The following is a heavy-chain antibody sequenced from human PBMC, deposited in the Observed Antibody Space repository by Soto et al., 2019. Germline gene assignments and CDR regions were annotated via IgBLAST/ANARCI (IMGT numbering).Heavy chain of an antibody. CDR2: MNPNSGNT. D-gene: IGHD3-10*01. CDR1: GYTFTSYD. V-gene: IGHV1-8*01. J-gene: IGHJ4*02. CDR3: ASNRGSEYYYGSGSYLGRFDY. Sequence: ASVKVSCKASGYTFTSYDINWVRQATGQGLEWMGWMNPNSGNTGYAQKFQGRVTMTRNTSISTAYMELSSLRSEDTAVYYCASNRGSEYYYGSGSYLGRFDYWGQGTLVTVSS.